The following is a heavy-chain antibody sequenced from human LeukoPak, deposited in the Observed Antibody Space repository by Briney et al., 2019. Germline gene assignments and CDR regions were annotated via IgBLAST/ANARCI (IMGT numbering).Heavy chain of an antibody. Sequence: SGTLSLTCAVSGGSISSSNWWSWVRQPPGKGLEWIGEIYHSGSTNYNPSLKSRVTISVDKSKNQFSLKLSSVTAADTAVYYCARGTLTQQWLVLGFFTHWGQGTLVTVSS. V-gene: IGHV4-4*02. J-gene: IGHJ4*02. CDR2: IYHSGST. CDR3: ARGTLTQQWLVLGFFTH. CDR1: GGSISSSNW. D-gene: IGHD6-19*01.